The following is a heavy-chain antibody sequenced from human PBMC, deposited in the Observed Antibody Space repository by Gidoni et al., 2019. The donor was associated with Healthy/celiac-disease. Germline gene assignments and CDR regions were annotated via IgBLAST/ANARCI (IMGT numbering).Heavy chain of an antibody. J-gene: IGHJ3*02. D-gene: IGHD6-6*01. CDR2: LSYDGSNK. V-gene: IGHV3-30-3*01. Sequence: VQLVESGGGVVQPGSSLRPHCAASGFTFSRYAMHWVRQAPGKGLGWVAVLSYDGSNKYYADSVNGRFTISRDNSKNTLYLQMNSLRAEDTAVYYCARELEYSSSSGAFDIWGQGTMVTVSS. CDR1: GFTFSRYA. CDR3: ARELEYSSSSGAFDI.